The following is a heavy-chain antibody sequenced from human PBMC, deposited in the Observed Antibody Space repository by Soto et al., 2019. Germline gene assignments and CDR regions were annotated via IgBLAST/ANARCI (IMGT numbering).Heavy chain of an antibody. Sequence: GGSLRLSCAASGFTFSDYYMSWIRQAPGKGLEWVSYISSSGSTIYYADSVKGRFTISRDNAKNSLYLQMNSLRAEDTAVYYCARELAYSNYYMDVWGKGTTVTVSS. D-gene: IGHD4-4*01. CDR2: ISSSGSTI. CDR3: ARELAYSNYYMDV. CDR1: GFTFSDYY. J-gene: IGHJ6*03. V-gene: IGHV3-11*01.